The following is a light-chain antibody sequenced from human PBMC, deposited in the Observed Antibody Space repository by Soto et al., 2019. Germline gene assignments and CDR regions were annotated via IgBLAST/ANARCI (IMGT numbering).Light chain of an antibody. V-gene: IGKV1-5*01. Sequence: DIQMTQSPSTLSASVGDRVNITCRASQSIRSWLAWYQQKPGKAPQLLIYDASNLEIGVPSWFSGSGSGTEFTLTISSLQPDDFATYFCQQYDSFSKTFGRGTKVEVK. CDR2: DAS. J-gene: IGKJ1*01. CDR1: QSIRSW. CDR3: QQYDSFSKT.